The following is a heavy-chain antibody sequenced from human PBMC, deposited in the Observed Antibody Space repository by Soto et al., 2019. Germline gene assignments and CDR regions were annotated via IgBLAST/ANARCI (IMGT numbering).Heavy chain of an antibody. D-gene: IGHD2-15*01. CDR2: ISGGGGST. J-gene: IGHJ5*02. CDR1: GFTFSSYA. V-gene: IGHV3-23*01. CDR3: VRGGGGGLFDP. Sequence: GGSLRLSCAASGFTFSSYAMSWVRQAPGKGLEWVSAISGGGGSTYYADSVKGRFTISRDNAKRSLYLQMMSLTAEDTAIYYCVRGGGGGLFDPWGQGTMVTVSS.